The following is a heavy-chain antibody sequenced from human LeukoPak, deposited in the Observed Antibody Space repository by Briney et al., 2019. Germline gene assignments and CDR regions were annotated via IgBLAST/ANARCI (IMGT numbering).Heavy chain of an antibody. CDR1: GYTFSSYW. J-gene: IGHJ4*02. Sequence: GESLKISCKSSGYTFSSYWIGWVRPMPGKGLEWMGIIHPGDSDTRYSPSFQGQVTISADKSTSTVYLQWSSLKASDSAMYYCSRRDVGSNDYWGQGTPLIVSS. CDR3: SRRDVGSNDY. D-gene: IGHD3-10*01. CDR2: IHPGDSDT. V-gene: IGHV5-51*01.